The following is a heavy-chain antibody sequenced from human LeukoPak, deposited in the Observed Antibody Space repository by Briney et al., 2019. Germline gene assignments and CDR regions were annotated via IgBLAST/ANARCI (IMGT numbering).Heavy chain of an antibody. CDR2: IYYSGST. V-gene: IGHV4-31*03. J-gene: IGHJ6*02. CDR3: ARITIYGMDV. CDR1: GGSISSGGYY. Sequence: SQTLSLTCTVSGGSISSGGYYWSWIRQHPGKGLEWIGYIYYSGSTYYNPSLKSRVTISVDTSKNQFSLKRSSVTAADTAVYYCARITIYGMDVWGQGTTVTVSS. D-gene: IGHD3-3*01.